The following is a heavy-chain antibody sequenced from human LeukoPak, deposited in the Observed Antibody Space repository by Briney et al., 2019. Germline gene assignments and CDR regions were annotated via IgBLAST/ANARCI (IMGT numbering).Heavy chain of an antibody. Sequence: PGGSLRLSCAASGFTFSSYAMSWVRHAPGKGPEWVSAISGSGGSTYYADSVKGGFTISRDNSKNTLYLQMNSLRAEDTAVYYCAKVHVWFGEFYYWGQGTLVTVSS. CDR1: GFTFSSYA. V-gene: IGHV3-23*01. CDR2: ISGSGGST. J-gene: IGHJ4*02. D-gene: IGHD3-10*01. CDR3: AKVHVWFGEFYY.